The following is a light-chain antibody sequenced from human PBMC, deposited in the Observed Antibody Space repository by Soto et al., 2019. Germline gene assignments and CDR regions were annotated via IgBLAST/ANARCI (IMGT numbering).Light chain of an antibody. J-gene: IGKJ1*01. CDR2: AAS. CDR1: QSIITY. CDR3: QQTDITRT. Sequence: DIQMTQSPSSLSASVGDRVTITCRASQSIITYLNWYQRKPGKAPRLLIYAASSLPVGVPSRFSSSGSGTDFTLTINSLQPDDVATYDCQQTDITRTCGQGTKVEVK. V-gene: IGKV1-39*01.